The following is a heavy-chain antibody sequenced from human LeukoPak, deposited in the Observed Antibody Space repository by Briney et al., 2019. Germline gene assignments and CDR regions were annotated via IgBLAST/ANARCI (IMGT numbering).Heavy chain of an antibody. J-gene: IGHJ4*02. CDR3: ARLHRSYYYDSSGYYSYFDC. V-gene: IGHV4-59*01. CDR1: GGSISSYY. Sequence: SETLSLTCTVSGGSISSYYWSWIRQPPGKGLEWIGYIYYSGSTNYNPSLKSRVTISVDTSKNQFSLKLSSVTAADTAVYYCARLHRSYYYDSSGYYSYFDCWGQGTLVTVSS. D-gene: IGHD3-22*01. CDR2: IYYSGST.